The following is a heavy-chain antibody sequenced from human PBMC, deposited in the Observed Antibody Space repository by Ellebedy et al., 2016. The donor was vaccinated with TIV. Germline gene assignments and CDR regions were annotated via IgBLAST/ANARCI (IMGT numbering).Heavy chain of an antibody. V-gene: IGHV1-2*02. D-gene: IGHD3-9*01. CDR2: INPNSGGT. J-gene: IGHJ5*02. CDR1: GYTFTGYY. CDR3: ARVDYDILTGYYEFDP. Sequence: ASVKVSCXASGYTFTGYYMHWVRQAPGQGLEWMGWINPNSGGTNYAQKFQGRVTMTRDTSISTAYMELSRLRSDDTAVYYCARVDYDILTGYYEFDPWGQGTLVTVSS.